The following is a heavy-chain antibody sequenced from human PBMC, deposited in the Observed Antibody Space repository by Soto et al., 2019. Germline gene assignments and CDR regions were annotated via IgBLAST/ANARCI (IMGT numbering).Heavy chain of an antibody. D-gene: IGHD3-10*01. J-gene: IGHJ4*02. CDR1: GGSISNFY. V-gene: IGHV4-59*08. Sequence: SETLSLTCTVSGGSISNFYWSWIRQPPGKGLEWIGYIYYSGSTYYNPSLKSRVTISVDTSKNQFSLKLSSVTAADTAVYYCARLWFGEPLLDYWGQGTLVTVSS. CDR2: IYYSGST. CDR3: ARLWFGEPLLDY.